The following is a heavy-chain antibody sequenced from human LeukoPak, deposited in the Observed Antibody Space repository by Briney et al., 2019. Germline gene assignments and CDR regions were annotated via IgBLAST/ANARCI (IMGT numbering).Heavy chain of an antibody. J-gene: IGHJ4*02. D-gene: IGHD3-16*01. CDR3: AGVGDGNFDY. CDR2: IYYSGNT. CDR1: GGSISSYY. V-gene: IGHV4-59*08. Sequence: SETLSLTCTVSGGSISSYYWSWIRQPPGRKLEWIGYIYYSGNTNYNPSLKSRVTISIDTSKNQFSLKVSSVTAAGTAVYYCAGVGDGNFDYWGQGTLVTVSS.